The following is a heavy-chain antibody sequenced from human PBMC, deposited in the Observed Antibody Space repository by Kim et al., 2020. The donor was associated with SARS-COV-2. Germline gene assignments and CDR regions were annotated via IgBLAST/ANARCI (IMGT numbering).Heavy chain of an antibody. D-gene: IGHD3-3*01. J-gene: IGHJ3*02. CDR2: INPSGGST. CDR1: GYTFTSYY. V-gene: IGHV1-46*01. Sequence: ASVKVSCKASGYTFTSYYMHWVRQAPGQGLEWMGIINPSGGSTSYAQKFQGRVTMTRDTSTSTVYMELSSLRSEDTAVYYCARDRLPSSRSYYDFWSGYLTDAFDIWGQGTMVTVSS. CDR3: ARDRLPSSRSYYDFWSGYLTDAFDI.